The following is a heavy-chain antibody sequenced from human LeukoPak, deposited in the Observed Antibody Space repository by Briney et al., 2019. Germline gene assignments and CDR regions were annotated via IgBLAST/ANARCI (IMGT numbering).Heavy chain of an antibody. D-gene: IGHD4/OR15-4a*01. CDR1: GGSISSSSYY. Sequence: SETLSLTCTVSGGSISSSSYYWGWIRQPPGKGLEWIGSIYYSGSTYYNPSLKSRVTISVDTSKNQFSLKLSSVTAADTAVYYCARDPYGGNWFDPWGQGTLVTVSS. J-gene: IGHJ5*02. CDR2: IYYSGST. V-gene: IGHV4-39*07. CDR3: ARDPYGGNWFDP.